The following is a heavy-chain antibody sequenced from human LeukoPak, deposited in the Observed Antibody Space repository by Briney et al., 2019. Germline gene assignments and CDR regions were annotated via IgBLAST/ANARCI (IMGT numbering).Heavy chain of an antibody. V-gene: IGHV1-2*02. D-gene: IGHD1-26*01. Sequence: ASVKVSCKASGYTFTGYYMHWVRQAPGQGLEWMGWINPNSGGTNYAQKFQGRVTMTRDTSISTAYMELSRLRSDDTAVYYCAMPTSGSYSHFDYWGQGTLVNVSS. CDR2: INPNSGGT. CDR1: GYTFTGYY. J-gene: IGHJ4*02. CDR3: AMPTSGSYSHFDY.